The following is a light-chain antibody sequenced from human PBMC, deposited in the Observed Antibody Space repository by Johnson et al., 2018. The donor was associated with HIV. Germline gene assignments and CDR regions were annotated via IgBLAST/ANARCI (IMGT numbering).Light chain of an antibody. V-gene: IGLV1-51*01. CDR1: SSNIGKNY. CDR2: DNN. J-gene: IGLJ1*01. Sequence: QSVLTQPPSVSAAPGQKVTISCSGSSSNIGKNYVCWYQQLPGTAPKLLIYDNNKRPSGISDRFSGSKSGTSGTLGITGLQTGDEADYYCGTWDSSLSAFYVFGTGTKVTVL. CDR3: GTWDSSLSAFYV.